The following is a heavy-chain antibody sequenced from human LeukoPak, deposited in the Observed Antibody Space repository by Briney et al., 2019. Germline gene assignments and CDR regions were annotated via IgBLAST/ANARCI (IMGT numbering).Heavy chain of an antibody. CDR2: IYTSGST. Sequence: PSETLSLTCTVSGGSISSYYGSWIRQPAGKGLEWIGRIYTSGSTNYNPSLKSRVTMSVDTSKNQFSLKLSSVTAADTAVYYCARVYGSGWYNWFDPWGQGTLVTVSS. V-gene: IGHV4-4*07. CDR3: ARVYGSGWYNWFDP. J-gene: IGHJ5*02. CDR1: GGSISSYY. D-gene: IGHD6-19*01.